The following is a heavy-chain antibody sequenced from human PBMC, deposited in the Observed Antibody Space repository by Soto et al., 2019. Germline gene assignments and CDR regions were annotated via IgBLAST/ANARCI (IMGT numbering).Heavy chain of an antibody. J-gene: IGHJ3*02. D-gene: IGHD5-18*01. V-gene: IGHV3-7*01. CDR1: GFTFSRYW. CDR3: ARGDTPMITGMDSFDI. Sequence: GESLRLSCAASGFTFSRYWMNWVRQAPGKGLEWVANIKRDGTEKNYVDSVKGRFTISRDNARNSLYLQMDSLRAEDTAVYFCARGDTPMITGMDSFDIWGQGTMVTVSS. CDR2: IKRDGTEK.